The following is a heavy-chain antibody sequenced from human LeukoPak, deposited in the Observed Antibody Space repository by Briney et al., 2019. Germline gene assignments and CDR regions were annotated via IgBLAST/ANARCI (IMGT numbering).Heavy chain of an antibody. CDR3: ARDTDTASNDY. V-gene: IGHV3-21*01. CDR1: GFTFSSYS. CDR2: ISTSSSYI. D-gene: IGHD5-18*01. J-gene: IGHJ4*02. Sequence: PGGSLRLSCAASGFTFSSYSMNWVRQAPXXXXXXVSSISTSSSYIYYADSVHGRFTISRDNAKNSLYLQMNSLRAEDTAVYYCARDTDTASNDYWGQGTLVTVSS.